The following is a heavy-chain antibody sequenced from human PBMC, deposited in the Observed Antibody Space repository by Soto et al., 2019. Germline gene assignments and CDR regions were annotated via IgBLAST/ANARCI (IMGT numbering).Heavy chain of an antibody. CDR2: INHSGST. CDR1: GGSFSGYY. J-gene: IGHJ6*03. CDR3: AREKDYCSSTSCYRRGHYYYMDV. D-gene: IGHD2-2*01. Sequence: SETLCLTCAVYGGSFSGYYWSWIRQPPGKGLEWIGEINHSGSTNYNPSLKSRVTISLDTSKNQFSLKLSSVTAADTAVYYCAREKDYCSSTSCYRRGHYYYMDVWGKGTTVTVSS. V-gene: IGHV4-34*01.